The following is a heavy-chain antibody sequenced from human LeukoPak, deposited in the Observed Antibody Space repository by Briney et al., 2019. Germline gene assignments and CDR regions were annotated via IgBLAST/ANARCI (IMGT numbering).Heavy chain of an antibody. CDR1: GFTFSAYS. CDR2: ITSSSSYI. V-gene: IGHV3-21*05. Sequence: GGSLRLSCAASGFTFSAYSMNWVRQAPGAGLEWISYITSSSSYIYYADSVKGRFTISRDNAKNSLYLQMNSLRAEDTAVYYCARESGGGRKFDYWGQGTLVTVSS. D-gene: IGHD2-15*01. J-gene: IGHJ4*02. CDR3: ARESGGGRKFDY.